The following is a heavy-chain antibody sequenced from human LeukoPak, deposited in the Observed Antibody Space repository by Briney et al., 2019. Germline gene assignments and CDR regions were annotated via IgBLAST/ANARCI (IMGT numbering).Heavy chain of an antibody. CDR1: GGTFSSYA. J-gene: IGHJ5*02. CDR2: IIPIFGTA. D-gene: IGHD6-13*01. V-gene: IGHV1-69*05. CDR3: ARGQQPLQGNWFDP. Sequence: SVKVSCKASGGTFSSYAISWVRQAPGQGLEWMGGIIPIFGTANYAQKFQGRVTITTDESTSTAYMELSSLRSEDTAVYYCARGQQPLQGNWFDPWGQGTLVTVSS.